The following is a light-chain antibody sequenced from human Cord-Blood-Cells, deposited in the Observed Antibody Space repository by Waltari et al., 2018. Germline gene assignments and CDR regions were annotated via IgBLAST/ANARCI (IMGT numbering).Light chain of an antibody. J-gene: IGKJ1*01. CDR3: QQYNNWRWT. CDR1: QSVSSN. CDR2: GAS. V-gene: IGKV3-15*01. Sequence: EIVMTQSPATLSVSPGERATLSCRASQSVSSNLAWYQQQPGQAPRLLIYGASTRATGIPARFSGSGYGTEFTLTISSLQSEDFAVYYCQQYNNWRWTFGQGTKVEIK.